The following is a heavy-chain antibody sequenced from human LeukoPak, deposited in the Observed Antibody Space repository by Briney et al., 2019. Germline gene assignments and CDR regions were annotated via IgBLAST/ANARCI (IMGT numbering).Heavy chain of an antibody. CDR1: GFTFSDYY. CDR3: ARDDDSSGYYYP. J-gene: IGHJ5*02. CDR2: ISSSSSTI. D-gene: IGHD3-22*01. Sequence: PGGSLRLSCAASGFTFSDYYMSWIRQAPGKGLEWVSYISSSSSTIYYADSAKGRFTISRDNAKNSLYLQMNSLRAEDTAVYYCARDDDSSGYYYPWGQGTLVTVSS. V-gene: IGHV3-11*01.